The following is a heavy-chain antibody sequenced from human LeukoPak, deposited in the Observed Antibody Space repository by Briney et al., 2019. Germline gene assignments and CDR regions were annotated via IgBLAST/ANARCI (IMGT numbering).Heavy chain of an antibody. CDR1: GDSIESSDYY. J-gene: IGHJ4*02. CDR2: IYYSGNT. D-gene: IGHD2-2*01. V-gene: IGHV4-39*02. Sequence: SETLSLTCIVSGDSIESSDYYWGWIRPPPGKGLEWIGSIYYSGNTYYNPSLKSRVTISVDTSNNHFSLELSSVTAADTAVYYCARVDIAVLPSSTFDYWGQGTLVTVSS. CDR3: ARVDIAVLPSSTFDY.